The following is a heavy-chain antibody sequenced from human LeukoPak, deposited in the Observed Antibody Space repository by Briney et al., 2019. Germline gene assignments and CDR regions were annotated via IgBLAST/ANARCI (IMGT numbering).Heavy chain of an antibody. CDR2: ISAPGGST. V-gene: IGHV3-23*01. CDR1: GFTFARNV. J-gene: IGHJ4*02. D-gene: IGHD3-10*01. Sequence: GGSLRLSCVASGFTFARNVMSWVRQAPGKGLEWVSSISAPGGSTYYADSVKGRFTISRDNSENTLSLQMNSLRAGDTAVYYCAKGRGRAPITGDYFDYWGQGTLVTVSS. CDR3: AKGRGRAPITGDYFDY.